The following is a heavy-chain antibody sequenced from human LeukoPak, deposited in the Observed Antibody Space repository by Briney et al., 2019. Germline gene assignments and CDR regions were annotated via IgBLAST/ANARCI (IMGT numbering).Heavy chain of an antibody. CDR3: TQGSGQYFDY. CDR1: GLTPSNVW. D-gene: IGHD2-15*01. V-gene: IGHV3-15*07. CDR2: IRSRGDGGTT. Sequence: PGGSLRLSCAVSGLTPSNVWMNWVRQAPGKGLEWVGRIRSRGDGGTTDFAAPVKGRFTISRDDSKNTLYLQMNSLTSEDTAVYYCTQGSGQYFDYWGQGTLVTVSS. J-gene: IGHJ4*02.